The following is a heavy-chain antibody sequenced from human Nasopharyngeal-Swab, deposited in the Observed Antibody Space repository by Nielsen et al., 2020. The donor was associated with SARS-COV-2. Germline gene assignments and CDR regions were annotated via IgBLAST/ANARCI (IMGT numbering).Heavy chain of an antibody. Sequence: ASVKVSCKAFGYTFNNNGISWVRQAPGQGLEWMGWISADSGNTYYAQKFQGRVTMTTDTYTSAAYMELRSLGSDDTAVYYCAIESLAATGDLDYWGQGTLVTVSS. CDR3: AIESLAATGDLDY. J-gene: IGHJ4*02. CDR1: GYTFNNNG. D-gene: IGHD6-13*01. V-gene: IGHV1-18*01. CDR2: ISADSGNT.